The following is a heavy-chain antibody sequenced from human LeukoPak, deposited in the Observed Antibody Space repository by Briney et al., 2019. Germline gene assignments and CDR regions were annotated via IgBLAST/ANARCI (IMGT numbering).Heavy chain of an antibody. CDR3: ARGSRSGGSSQN. CDR2: ISSSSSYL. J-gene: IGHJ4*02. D-gene: IGHD2-15*01. Sequence: GGSLRLSCAASGFTFSSYSMNWVRQAPGKGLEWVSSISSSSSYLYYADSVKGRFTISRDNAKNSLYLQMNSLRAEDTAVYYCARGSRSGGSSQNWGQGTLVTVSS. CDR1: GFTFSSYS. V-gene: IGHV3-21*01.